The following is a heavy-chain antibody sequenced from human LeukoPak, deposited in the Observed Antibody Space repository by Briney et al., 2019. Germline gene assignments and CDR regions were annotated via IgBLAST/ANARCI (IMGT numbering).Heavy chain of an antibody. D-gene: IGHD6-19*01. CDR3: ARGPSSGWPKDY. Sequence: GRSLRLSCAGSGFTFSSYAMHWVRQAPGKGLEWVAVISYDGSNKYYADSVKGRFTISRDNSKNTLYMQMNSLRAEDTAVYHCARGPSSGWPKDYWGQGTLVTVSS. J-gene: IGHJ4*02. V-gene: IGHV3-30-3*01. CDR2: ISYDGSNK. CDR1: GFTFSSYA.